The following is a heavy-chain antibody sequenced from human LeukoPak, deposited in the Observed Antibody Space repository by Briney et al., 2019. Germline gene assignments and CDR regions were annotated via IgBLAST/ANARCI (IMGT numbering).Heavy chain of an antibody. D-gene: IGHD6-19*01. CDR2: IYYSGST. J-gene: IGHJ2*01. CDR3: ARDGAVAGSWYFDL. Sequence: SETLSLTCTVSGGSISSSSYYWGWIRQPPGKGLEWIGSIYYSGSTYYNPSLKSRVTISVDTSKNQFSLKLSSVTAADTAVYYCARDGAVAGSWYFDLWGRGTLVTVSS. CDR1: GGSISSSSYY. V-gene: IGHV4-39*07.